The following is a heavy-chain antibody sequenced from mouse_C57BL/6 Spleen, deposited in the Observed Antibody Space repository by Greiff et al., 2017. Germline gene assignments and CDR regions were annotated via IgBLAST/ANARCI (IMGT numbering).Heavy chain of an antibody. CDR1: GFTFSSYG. CDR2: ISSGGSYT. D-gene: IGHD1-1*01. CDR3: ARQGKYYGSSYNFDY. J-gene: IGHJ2*01. Sequence: EVQVVESGGDLVKPGGSLKLSCAASGFTFSSYGMSWVRQTPDKRLEWVATISSGGSYTYYPDSVKGRFTIHRDNAKNTLYLQMSMLKSVDTAMYYCARQGKYYGSSYNFDYWGQGTTLTVSS. V-gene: IGHV5-6*01.